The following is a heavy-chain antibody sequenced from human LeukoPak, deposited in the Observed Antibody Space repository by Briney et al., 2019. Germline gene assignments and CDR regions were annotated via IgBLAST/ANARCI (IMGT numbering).Heavy chain of an antibody. CDR2: INAYNGNT. CDR1: GYTFTSYG. D-gene: IGHD3-22*01. CDR3: AREGDYYDSSGHYPADY. V-gene: IGHV1-18*01. J-gene: IGHJ4*02. Sequence: ASVKVSCTASGYTFTSYGISWVRQAPGQGLEWMGWINAYNGNTNYAQKIQGRVTMTTDTSKSTAYMEPRSLRSDDTDVYYCAREGDYYDSSGHYPADYCGQGTLVTVSS.